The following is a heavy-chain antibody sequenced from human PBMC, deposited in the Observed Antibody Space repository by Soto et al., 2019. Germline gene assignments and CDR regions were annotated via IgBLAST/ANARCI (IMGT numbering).Heavy chain of an antibody. D-gene: IGHD2-15*01. CDR3: VVGVGTSAFEI. Sequence: GGSLRLSCAASGFTFSSYAMHWVRQAPGKGLEWVAVISYDGSNKYYADSVKGRFTISRDNSKNTLYLQMNSLRAEDTAVYYCVVGVGTSAFEIWGQGTMVTVSS. V-gene: IGHV3-30-3*01. J-gene: IGHJ3*02. CDR2: ISYDGSNK. CDR1: GFTFSSYA.